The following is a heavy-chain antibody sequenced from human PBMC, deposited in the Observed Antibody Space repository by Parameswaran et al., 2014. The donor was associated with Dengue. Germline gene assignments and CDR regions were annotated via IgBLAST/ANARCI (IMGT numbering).Heavy chain of an antibody. CDR3: ARDRRTSYSVFDY. V-gene: IGHV4-59*01. J-gene: IGHJ4*02. Sequence: RWIRQPPGKGLEWIGYIYYSGSTNYNPSLKSRVTISVDTSKNQFSLKLSSVTAADTAVYYCARDRRTSYSVFDYWGQGTLVTVSS. CDR2: IYYSGST. D-gene: IGHD2-2*01.